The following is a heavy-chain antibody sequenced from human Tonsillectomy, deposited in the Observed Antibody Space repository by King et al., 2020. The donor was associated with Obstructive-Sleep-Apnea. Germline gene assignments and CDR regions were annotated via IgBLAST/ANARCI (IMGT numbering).Heavy chain of an antibody. J-gene: IGHJ4*02. CDR1: GFSLSTIGVG. D-gene: IGHD6-13*01. CDR3: APIPADSLTGYSSWNAASN. V-gene: IGHV2-5*02. Sequence: QITLKESGPTLVKPTQTLTLTCTFSGFSLSTIGVGVGWIRQPPGKALEWLALLYWDDDNRYRQSLKTRPTITKDTPKTQVVLTMTNMDPVDTATYYCAPIPADSLTGYSSWNAASNWGQGILVTVSS. CDR2: LYWDDDN.